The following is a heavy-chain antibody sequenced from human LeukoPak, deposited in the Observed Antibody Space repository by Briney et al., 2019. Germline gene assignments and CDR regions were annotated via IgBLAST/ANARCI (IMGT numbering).Heavy chain of an antibody. J-gene: IGHJ4*02. CDR2: ISSSSSYI. Sequence: GGSLRLSCAASGFTFSSYSMNRVRQAPGKGLEWVSFISSSSSYIYYTDSVKGRFTISRDNAKNSLYLQLNSLRAEDTALYYCARGEWSSSPFDYWGQGTLVTVSS. D-gene: IGHD6-6*01. CDR1: GFTFSSYS. CDR3: ARGEWSSSPFDY. V-gene: IGHV3-21*01.